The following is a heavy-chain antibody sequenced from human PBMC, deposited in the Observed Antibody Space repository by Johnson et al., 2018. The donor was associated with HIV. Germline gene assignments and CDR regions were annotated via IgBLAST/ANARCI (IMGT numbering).Heavy chain of an antibody. CDR3: ARDNSASYAFDI. D-gene: IGHD2/OR15-2a*01. V-gene: IGHV3-30*03. Sequence: QMLLVESGGGVVQPGRSLRLSCAASGFTFSSYGMHWVRQAPGKGLEWVAVISYDGSNKYYADSVKGRFTISRDNAKSSLYLQMNSLRAEDTAFYYCARDNSASYAFDIWGQGTMVTVSS. J-gene: IGHJ3*02. CDR2: ISYDGSNK. CDR1: GFTFSSYG.